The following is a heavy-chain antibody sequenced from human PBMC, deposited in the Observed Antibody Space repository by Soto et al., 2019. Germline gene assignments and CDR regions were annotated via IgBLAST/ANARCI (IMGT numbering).Heavy chain of an antibody. Sequence: EVQLLESGGGLVQPGGSLRLSCAASGFTFSSYAMTWVRQAPGKGLEWVSVISGSGGSAQYADSVRGRFTISRDNAWDTVYLHMNSLRVEDTAIYYCAKDLISSGWSTWFDPWGQGTLVTVSS. CDR3: AKDLISSGWSTWFDP. CDR2: ISGSGGSA. J-gene: IGHJ5*02. V-gene: IGHV3-23*01. D-gene: IGHD6-19*01. CDR1: GFTFSSYA.